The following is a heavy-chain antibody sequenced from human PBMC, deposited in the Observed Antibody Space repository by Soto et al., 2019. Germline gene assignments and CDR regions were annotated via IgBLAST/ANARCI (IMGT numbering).Heavy chain of an antibody. D-gene: IGHD3-10*01. CDR2: ITSDGSST. CDR1: GFTFSSYY. J-gene: IGHJ6*02. CDR3: ARERGGGFGDV. Sequence: EVQLVESGGGLVQPGGSLRLSCAASGFTFSSYYMNWVGQAPGKGLVWVARITSDGSSTTYADSVKGRFTISRDNAKNTLYLQMNSLRAEDTAVYSCARERGGGFGDVWGQGTTVTVSS. V-gene: IGHV3-74*01.